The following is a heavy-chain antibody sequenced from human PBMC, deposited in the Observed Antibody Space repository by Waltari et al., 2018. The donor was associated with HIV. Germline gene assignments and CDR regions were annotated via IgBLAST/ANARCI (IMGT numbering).Heavy chain of an antibody. D-gene: IGHD4-17*01. CDR2: MNPNRGNT. J-gene: IGHJ6*02. Sequence: QVQLVQSGAEVKKPGSSVKVSCKASGGTLNSYAISWVRQATGQGLEWMGWMNPNRGNTGYAQKFQGRVTMTRNTSISTAYMELSSLRSEDTAVYYCARSYDYGGNPIYYGMDVWGQGTTVTVSS. CDR1: GGTLNSYA. CDR3: ARSYDYGGNPIYYGMDV. V-gene: IGHV1-8*02.